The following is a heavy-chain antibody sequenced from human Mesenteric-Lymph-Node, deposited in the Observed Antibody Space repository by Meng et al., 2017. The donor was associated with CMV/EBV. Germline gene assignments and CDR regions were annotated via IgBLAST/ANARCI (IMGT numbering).Heavy chain of an antibody. Sequence: GESLKISCAASGFTFDDYGMSWVRQAPGKGLEWVSVIYSGGSTYYADSVKGRFTISRDNSKNTLYLQMNSLRAEDTAVYYCARDTRGGLGYYYGMDVWGQGTTVTVSS. D-gene: IGHD3-16*01. CDR3: ARDTRGGLGYYYGMDV. V-gene: IGHV3-66*02. CDR2: IYSGGST. J-gene: IGHJ6*02. CDR1: GFTFDDYG.